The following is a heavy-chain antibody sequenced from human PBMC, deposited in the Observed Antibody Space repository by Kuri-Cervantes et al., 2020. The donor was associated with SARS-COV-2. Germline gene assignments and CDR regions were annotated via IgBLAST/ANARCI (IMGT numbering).Heavy chain of an antibody. Sequence: GGSLRLSCVASGFNFSTTDMNWVRQAPGKGLEWVTFISSDGKNKKCMASGKGRFTIPRDNSQNTLHLQMKSLRDEDTAIYYCATDRAGVHDSWGQGTLVTVSS. D-gene: IGHD2-21*01. CDR2: ISSDGKNK. CDR3: ATDRAGVHDS. CDR1: GFNFSTTD. J-gene: IGHJ4*02. V-gene: IGHV3-30*03.